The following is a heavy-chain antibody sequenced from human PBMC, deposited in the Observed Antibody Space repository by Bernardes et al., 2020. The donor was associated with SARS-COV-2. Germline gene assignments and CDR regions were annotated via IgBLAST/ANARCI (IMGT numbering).Heavy chain of an antibody. J-gene: IGHJ4*02. CDR3: AKDFTGDYDS. Sequence: GSLRLSCAASGFTLSSYWMHWVRQAPGKGLVWFARMNEDGSRIDYADSVRGRVTISRDSAKNTLYLEMNSLGAEDTALYYCAKDFTGDYDSWGQGTLVTVSS. D-gene: IGHD3-9*01. V-gene: IGHV3-74*01. CDR1: GFTLSSYW. CDR2: MNEDGSRI.